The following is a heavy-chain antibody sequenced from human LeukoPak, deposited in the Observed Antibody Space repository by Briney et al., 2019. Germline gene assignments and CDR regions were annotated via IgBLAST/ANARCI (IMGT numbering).Heavy chain of an antibody. CDR1: GLTFSNYA. Sequence: GGSLRLSCAASGLTFSNYAMSWVRQAPGKGLEWVSGISGSGGDTYYADSVKGRFTISRDNSKNTLYLQMNSLRAEDTAVYYCAKDRSCTNNICHGDFDYWGQGTLVTVSS. D-gene: IGHD2-8*01. J-gene: IGHJ4*02. V-gene: IGHV3-23*01. CDR2: ISGSGGDT. CDR3: AKDRSCTNNICHGDFDY.